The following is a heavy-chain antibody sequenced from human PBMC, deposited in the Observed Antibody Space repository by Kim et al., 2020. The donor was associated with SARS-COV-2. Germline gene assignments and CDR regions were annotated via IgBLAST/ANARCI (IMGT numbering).Heavy chain of an antibody. V-gene: IGHV3-33*01. D-gene: IGHD4-17*01. CDR3: AGEKGYGGNSVAFDM. Sequence: GGSLRLSCAASGFTFSTYGMHWVRQAPGKGLEWVAAIWHDGSYKFHVDSVKGRFTISRDNSKNTLYLQMNSLRAEDTAVYYCAGEKGYGGNSVAFDMWGQGTMVTASS. CDR2: IWHDGSYK. CDR1: GFTFSTYG. J-gene: IGHJ3*02.